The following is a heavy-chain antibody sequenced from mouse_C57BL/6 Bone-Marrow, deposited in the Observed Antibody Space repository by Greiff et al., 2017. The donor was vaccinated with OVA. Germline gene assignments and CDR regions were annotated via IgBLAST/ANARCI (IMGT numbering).Heavy chain of an antibody. V-gene: IGHV1-64*01. Sequence: QVQLQQPGAELVKPGASVKLSCKASGYTFTSYWMHWVKQRPGQGLEWIGMIHPNSGSTNYNEKFKSKATLTVDKSSSTAYMQLSSLTSEDSAVYYCANYYGSSYYFDVWGTGTTVTVSS. J-gene: IGHJ1*03. D-gene: IGHD1-1*01. CDR1: GYTFTSYW. CDR3: ANYYGSSYYFDV. CDR2: IHPNSGST.